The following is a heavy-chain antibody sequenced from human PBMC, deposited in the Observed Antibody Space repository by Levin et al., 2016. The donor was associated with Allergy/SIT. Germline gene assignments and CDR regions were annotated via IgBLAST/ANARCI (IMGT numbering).Heavy chain of an antibody. CDR3: ARTHYGGNPYFDY. CDR2: ISSSSSYT. D-gene: IGHD4-23*01. Sequence: RQAPGKGLEWVSYISSSSSYTNYADSVKGRFTISRDNAKNSLYLQMNSLRAEDTAVYYCARTHYGGNPYFDYWGQGTLVTVSS. V-gene: IGHV3-11*03. J-gene: IGHJ4*02.